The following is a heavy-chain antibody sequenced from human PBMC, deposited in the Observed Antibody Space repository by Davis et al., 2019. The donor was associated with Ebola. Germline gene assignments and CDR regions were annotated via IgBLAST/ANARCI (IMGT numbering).Heavy chain of an antibody. CDR1: GFTFSSYA. D-gene: IGHD6-13*01. J-gene: IGHJ4*02. V-gene: IGHV3-23*01. Sequence: GESLKISCAASGFTFSSYAMSWVRQAPGKGLEWVSAISGSGGSTYYADSVKGRFTISRDKSKNTLYLQMNSLRAEDTAVYYCAKDLLAAAGTDYWGQGTLVTVSS. CDR2: ISGSGGST. CDR3: AKDLLAAAGTDY.